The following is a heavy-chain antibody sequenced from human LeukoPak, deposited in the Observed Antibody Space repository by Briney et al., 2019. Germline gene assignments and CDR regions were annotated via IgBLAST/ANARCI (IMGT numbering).Heavy chain of an antibody. CDR2: IYTSGST. CDR1: GGSFSGYY. D-gene: IGHD6-19*01. J-gene: IGHJ4*02. CDR3: ARDRSIAVAGPFDY. V-gene: IGHV4-4*07. Sequence: KPSETLSLTCAVYGGSFSGYYWSWIRQPAGKGLEWIGRIYTSGSTNYNPSLKSRVTMSVDTSKNQFSLKLSSVTAADTAVYYCARDRSIAVAGPFDYWGQGTLVTVSS.